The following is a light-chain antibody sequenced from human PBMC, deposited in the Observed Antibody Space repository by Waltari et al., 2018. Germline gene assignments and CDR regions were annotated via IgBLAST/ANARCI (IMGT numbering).Light chain of an antibody. CDR2: AAS. V-gene: IGKV3-20*01. CDR1: QSVSSTY. Sequence: EIVLTQSPGTLSLSPGERATLSCRASQSVSSTYLAWYQQKPGQALRLLIYAASNRATDIPDRFSGSGSGTDFTLTINRLEPEDFAVYYCQQYGTSPTWTFGQGTKVEIK. J-gene: IGKJ1*01. CDR3: QQYGTSPTWT.